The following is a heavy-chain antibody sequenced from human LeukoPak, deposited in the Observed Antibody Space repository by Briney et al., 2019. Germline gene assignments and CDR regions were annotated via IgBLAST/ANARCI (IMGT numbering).Heavy chain of an antibody. D-gene: IGHD2-15*01. V-gene: IGHV1-8*01. CDR2: MNPNSGNT. CDR3: ARRHGRCSDGSCYYPDY. CDR1: GYTFTSYD. Sequence: ASVKVSCKASGYTFTSYDINWVRQATGQGLEWMGWMNPNSGNTGYAQKFQGRVTMTRNSSITTAYMELSSLRSEDTAVYYCARRHGRCSDGSCYYPDYWGQGTLVNVSS. J-gene: IGHJ4*02.